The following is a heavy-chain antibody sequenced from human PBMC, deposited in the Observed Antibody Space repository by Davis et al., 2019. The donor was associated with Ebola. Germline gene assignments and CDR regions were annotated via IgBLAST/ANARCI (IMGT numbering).Heavy chain of an antibody. CDR3: ARGQRYYGSGRWNY. CDR2: IYYSGST. CDR1: GGSISSSSYY. Sequence: MPSETLSLTCTVFGGSISSSSYYWGWIRQLPGKGLEWIGSIYYSGSTNYNPSLKSRVTISVDTSKNQFSLKLSSVTAADTAVYYCARGQRYYGSGRWNYWGQGTLVTVSS. J-gene: IGHJ4*02. D-gene: IGHD3-10*01. V-gene: IGHV4-39*07.